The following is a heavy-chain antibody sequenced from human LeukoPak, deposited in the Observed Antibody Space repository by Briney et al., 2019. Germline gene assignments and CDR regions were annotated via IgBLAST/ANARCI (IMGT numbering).Heavy chain of an antibody. D-gene: IGHD3-3*01. CDR1: GDSISSGDYY. CDR3: ARDGGGRLEYFFDY. V-gene: IGHV4-61*02. J-gene: IGHJ4*02. CDR2: ISSRGST. Sequence: SSETLSLTCTVSGDSISSGDYYWSWIRQPAGKGLEWIGRISSRGSTNYNPSLKSRVTISVDTSKNQFSLKLSSVTAADTAVYFCARDGGGRLEYFFDYWGQGTLVTVSS.